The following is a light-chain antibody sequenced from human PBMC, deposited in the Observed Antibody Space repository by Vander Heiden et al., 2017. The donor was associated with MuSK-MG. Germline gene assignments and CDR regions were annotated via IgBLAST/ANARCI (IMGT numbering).Light chain of an antibody. Sequence: DIQMTQSPSSPSASVGDRVTITCRASQSISSYLNWYQQKPGKAPKLLIYAASSLQSGVPSRFSGSGSGTDFTLTISRLQPEDFATYYCQQSDSTPITFGGGTKVDIK. J-gene: IGKJ4*01. CDR3: QQSDSTPIT. CDR1: QSISSY. V-gene: IGKV1-39*01. CDR2: AAS.